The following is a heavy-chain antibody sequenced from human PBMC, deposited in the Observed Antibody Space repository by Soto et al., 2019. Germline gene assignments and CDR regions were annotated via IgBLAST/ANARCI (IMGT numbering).Heavy chain of an antibody. D-gene: IGHD5-18*01. V-gene: IGHV1-2*02. J-gene: IGHJ4*02. CDR3: ATRYSYVHF. CDR1: GYAFTGYY. Sequence: VKVSCKSSGYAFTGYYIHWVRQAPGQGLEWMGWINPNSGDTNYAQKFQGRVTMTRDTSFSTAYMELSSLRSDDTAVYYCATRYSYVHFWGQGTLVTVSS. CDR2: INPNSGDT.